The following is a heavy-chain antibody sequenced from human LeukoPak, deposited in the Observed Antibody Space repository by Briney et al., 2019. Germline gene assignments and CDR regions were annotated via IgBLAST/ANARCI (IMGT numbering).Heavy chain of an antibody. V-gene: IGHV4-39*07. D-gene: IGHD3-10*01. CDR2: IYYSGST. CDR3: ARDRGDYYGSGSYYYY. CDR1: GGSISSSSYY. Sequence: SETLSLTCTVSGGSISSSSYYWGWIRQPPGKGLEWIGSIYYSGSTYYNPSLKSRVTISVDTSKNQFSLKLSSVTAADTAVYYCARDRGDYYGSGSYYYYWGQGTLVTVSS. J-gene: IGHJ4*02.